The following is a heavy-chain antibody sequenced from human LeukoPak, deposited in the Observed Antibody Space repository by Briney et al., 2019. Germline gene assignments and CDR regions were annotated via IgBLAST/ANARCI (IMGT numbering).Heavy chain of an antibody. CDR3: ALSPGEGNWFDP. J-gene: IGHJ5*02. CDR1: GFTFSSYA. CDR2: ISGSGGST. V-gene: IGHV3-23*01. Sequence: PGGSLRLSCAASGFTFSSYAMSWVRQAPGKGLEWVSAISGSGGSTYYADFVKGRFTISRDNSKNTLYLQMNSLRAEDTAVYYCALSPGEGNWFDPWGQGTLVTVSS. D-gene: IGHD2/OR15-2a*01.